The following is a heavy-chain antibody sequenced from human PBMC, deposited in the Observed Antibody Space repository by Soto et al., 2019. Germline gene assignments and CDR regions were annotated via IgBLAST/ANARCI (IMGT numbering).Heavy chain of an antibody. Sequence: EVQLVESGGALVQPGGSLRLSCAASGFTFSSYWMHWVRQAPGKGLVWVSHINSDGSTTNYADSVKGRFTISRANAKRTLYLQMSSLRAEDTAVYYCARHSGFRYCDLWGRGTLVTVSS. CDR3: ARHSGFRYCDL. J-gene: IGHJ2*01. CDR1: GFTFSSYW. CDR2: INSDGSTT. V-gene: IGHV3-74*01. D-gene: IGHD3-10*01.